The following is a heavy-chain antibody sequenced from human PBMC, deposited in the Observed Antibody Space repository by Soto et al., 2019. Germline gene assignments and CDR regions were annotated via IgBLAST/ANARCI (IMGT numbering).Heavy chain of an antibody. CDR3: ANGIQLWVKLQHDPYYYYGMDV. Sequence: EVQLVESGGGLVQPGRSLRLSCAASGFTFDDYAMHWVRQAPGKGLVWVSGISWNSGSIGYADSVKGRFTISRDNAKNALYLQMNSLRAEDTALYYCANGIQLWVKLQHDPYYYYGMDVGGQGTTVIVSS. CDR1: GFTFDDYA. V-gene: IGHV3-9*01. CDR2: ISWNSGSI. D-gene: IGHD5-18*01. J-gene: IGHJ6*02.